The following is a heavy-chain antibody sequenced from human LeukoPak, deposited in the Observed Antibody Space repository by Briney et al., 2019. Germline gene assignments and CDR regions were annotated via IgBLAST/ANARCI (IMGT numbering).Heavy chain of an antibody. V-gene: IGHV1-2*02. Sequence: ASVKVSCKASGYTFTSYYMHWVRQAPGQGLEWMGWINPNSGGTNYAQKFQGRVTMPSDTSISTAYMELSRLRSDDTAVYYCARGVKKLTVDYCGQGTLVTVSS. CDR3: ARGVKKLTVDY. D-gene: IGHD4/OR15-4a*01. CDR1: GYTFTSYY. CDR2: INPNSGGT. J-gene: IGHJ4*02.